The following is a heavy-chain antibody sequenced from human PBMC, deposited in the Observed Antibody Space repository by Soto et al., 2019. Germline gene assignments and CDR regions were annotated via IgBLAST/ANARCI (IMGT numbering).Heavy chain of an antibody. J-gene: IGHJ3*02. CDR3: ARREDCSSTSCYAFDI. V-gene: IGHV1-18*04. Sequence: ASVKVSCKASGYTFTSYGFTWVRQAPGQGLEWMGWISACNGNTNYAQKFQGRVTMTTDTFTSTAYMELRSLRSDDTAVYYCARREDCSSTSCYAFDIWGQGTMVTVSS. CDR1: GYTFTSYG. CDR2: ISACNGNT. D-gene: IGHD2-2*01.